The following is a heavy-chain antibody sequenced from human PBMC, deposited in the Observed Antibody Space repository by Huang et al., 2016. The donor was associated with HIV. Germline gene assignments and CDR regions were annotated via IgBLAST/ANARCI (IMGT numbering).Heavy chain of an antibody. CDR3: AYQQWLVGGLNH. D-gene: IGHD6-19*01. CDR1: VFAFISYG. CDR2: ICSERSYI. Sequence: EVELVESGGGLVKPGGSLRLSCAASVFAFISYGLNWVRQAPGKVRGWVGCICSERSYIYYADSVKGRVTISRDNAKSSIYLQLDSLRAEDTAVYYCAYQQWLVGGLNHWGQGTLVVVSS. J-gene: IGHJ5*02. V-gene: IGHV3-21*02.